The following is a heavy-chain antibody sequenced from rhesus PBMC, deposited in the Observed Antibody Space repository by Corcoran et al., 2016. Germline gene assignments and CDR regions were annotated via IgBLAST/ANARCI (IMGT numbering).Heavy chain of an antibody. D-gene: IGHD3-9*01. CDR1: GCTFSRSA. CDR2: IRNKSNNYEK. J-gene: IGHJ4*01. V-gene: IGHV3-118*01. Sequence: EVQLVESGGGLVQPGGSLRLSCAASGCTFSRSAMHWVRQAPGKGRQWVGRIRNKSNNYEKGYATSVKRGFTISRDDSKNTAYLQMNSLKTEDTAVYYCTDYDDDYGYYYTVFDYWGQGVLVTVSS. CDR3: TDYDDDYGYYYTVFDY.